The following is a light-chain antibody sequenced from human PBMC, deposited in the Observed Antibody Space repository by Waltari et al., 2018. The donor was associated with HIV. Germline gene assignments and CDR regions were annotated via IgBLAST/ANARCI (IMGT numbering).Light chain of an antibody. Sequence: QPMLTQPPSASGIPGPRVTISCSGTTSHHCNNTVHLYQQFPGTAPTPLIYNNNQRPSGVPYRFSGSKSGSSASLAIRGLQSEDEADYYCASWDDRLSGQGVFGGGTRLTVL. V-gene: IGLV1-44*01. CDR2: NNN. CDR1: TSHHCNNT. CDR3: ASWDDRLSGQGV. J-gene: IGLJ3*02.